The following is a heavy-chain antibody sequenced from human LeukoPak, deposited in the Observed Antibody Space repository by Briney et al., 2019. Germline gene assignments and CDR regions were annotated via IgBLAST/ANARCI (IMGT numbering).Heavy chain of an antibody. CDR1: GGSFSGYY. V-gene: IGHV4-34*01. CDR2: INHSRST. D-gene: IGHD3-10*01. J-gene: IGHJ4*02. Sequence: SETLSLTCAVYGGSFSGYYWTWIRQPPGKGLEWIGEINHSRSTNYNPSLKSRVTISVDTSKNQFSLKLSSVTAADTAVYYRARGTYYYGSGSYYESDYWGQGTLVTVSS. CDR3: ARGTYYYGSGSYYESDY.